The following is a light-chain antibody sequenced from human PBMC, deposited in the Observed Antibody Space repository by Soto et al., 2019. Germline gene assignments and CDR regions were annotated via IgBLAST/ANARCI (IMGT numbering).Light chain of an antibody. CDR2: EVS. J-gene: IGLJ2*01. CDR3: SSFTSSHTGV. V-gene: IGLV2-14*01. CDR1: RSDVGTYNY. Sequence: QSVLTQPASVSGSPGQSITISCTGTRSDVGTYNYVSWYQQYPGKAPQVLIYEVSNRPSGVSNRFSGSKSANTASLTISGLQADDEADYYCSSFTSSHTGVFGGGTKLTVL.